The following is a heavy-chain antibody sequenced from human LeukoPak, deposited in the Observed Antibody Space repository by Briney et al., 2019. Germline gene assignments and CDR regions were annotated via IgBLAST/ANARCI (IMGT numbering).Heavy chain of an antibody. D-gene: IGHD3-22*01. CDR1: GGSISNNVYY. J-gene: IGHJ1*01. V-gene: IGHV4-39*01. Sequence: KSSETLSLTCTVSGGSISNNVYYWGWIRLPPGKGLEWIGSIYYSGSTYYNPSLKSRVTISVDTSKNQFSLKLSSVTAADTAVYYCARLAQDSSGYFQHWGQGTLVTVSS. CDR2: IYYSGST. CDR3: ARLAQDSSGYFQH.